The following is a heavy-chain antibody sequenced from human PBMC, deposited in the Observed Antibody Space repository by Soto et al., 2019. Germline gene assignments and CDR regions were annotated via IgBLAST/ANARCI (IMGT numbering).Heavy chain of an antibody. V-gene: IGHV3-7*01. J-gene: IGHJ4*02. CDR1: GFTFSSHW. CDR2: IKQDGSEK. D-gene: IGHD6-13*01. CDR3: AREQGPIAGLSPYFDY. Sequence: EVQLVESGGGLVQPGGSLRLSCAASGFTFSSHWMSWVRQAPGKGLEWVANIKQDGSEKYYVASVKGRFTISRDNAKNSLFLQINSLGAEDTAVYYCAREQGPIAGLSPYFDYWGQGTLVTVSS.